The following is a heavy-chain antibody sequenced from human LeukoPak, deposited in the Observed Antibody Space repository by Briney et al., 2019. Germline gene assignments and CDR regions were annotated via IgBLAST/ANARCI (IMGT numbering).Heavy chain of an antibody. Sequence: GGSLRLSCAASGFTFSSYGMHWVRQAPGKGLEWVAVISYDGSNKYYADSVKGRFTISRDNSKNTLYLQMNSLRAEDTAVHYCAKDAPLYYGMDVWGQGTTVTVSS. CDR1: GFTFSSYG. CDR2: ISYDGSNK. V-gene: IGHV3-30*18. J-gene: IGHJ6*02. CDR3: AKDAPLYYGMDV.